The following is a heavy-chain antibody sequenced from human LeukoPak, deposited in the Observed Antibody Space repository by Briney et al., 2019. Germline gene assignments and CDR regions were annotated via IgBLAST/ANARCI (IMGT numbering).Heavy chain of an antibody. Sequence: SETLSLTCTVSGGSISSSSYYWGWIRQPPGKGLEWIGEINHSGSTNYNPSLKSRVTISVDTSKNEFSLKLSSVTAADTAVYYCGSSIGRSSGYHDYWGQGTLVTVSS. V-gene: IGHV4-39*07. D-gene: IGHD3-22*01. J-gene: IGHJ4*02. CDR1: GGSISSSSYY. CDR3: GSSIGRSSGYHDY. CDR2: INHSGST.